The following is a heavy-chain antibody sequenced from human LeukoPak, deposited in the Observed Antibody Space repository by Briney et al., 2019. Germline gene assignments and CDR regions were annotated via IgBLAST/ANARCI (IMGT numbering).Heavy chain of an antibody. CDR3: ASDIVATSGDF. J-gene: IGHJ4*02. V-gene: IGHV3-11*01. CDR1: AFTFSDYY. D-gene: IGHD5-12*01. CDR2: ITSSGADI. Sequence: GGSLRLSCAASAFTFSDYYMSWIRQAPGKWLEWVAYITSSGADIYYADSVKGRFTISRDNAKNALFLRMNSLRVEDTATYYCASDIVATSGDFWGQGTLVSVSS.